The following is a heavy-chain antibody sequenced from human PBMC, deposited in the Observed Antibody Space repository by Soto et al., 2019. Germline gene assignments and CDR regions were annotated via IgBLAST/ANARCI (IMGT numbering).Heavy chain of an antibody. J-gene: IGHJ5*02. D-gene: IGHD6-13*01. CDR1: GYSFTSYW. CDR2: IYPSDSYT. Sequence: GESLKISCKGAGYSFTSYWISWVRQMPGNGLEWMRRIYPSDSYTNYSPSFQGHVTISADKSISTAYLQWSSQKAADTAMYYCTKHVLAAAGDNCFDPSGQGTLDALSS. V-gene: IGHV5-10-1*01. CDR3: TKHVLAAAGDNCFDP.